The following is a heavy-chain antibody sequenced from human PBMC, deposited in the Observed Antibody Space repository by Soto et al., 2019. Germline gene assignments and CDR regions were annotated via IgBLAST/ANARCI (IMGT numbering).Heavy chain of an antibody. CDR1: GGSVTNSSYY. D-gene: IGHD4-17*01. CDR2: VYYRGRS. V-gene: IGHV4-39*01. J-gene: IGHJ4*02. Sequence: SETLSLTCTVSGGSVTNSSYYWGWIRQSPGKGLEWIGSVYYRGRSYSKSSVKSRVTISVDTSKNRFSLSLHSVTASDTAVYFCVSQRTTVPTQAYFDYWGPGALVTAPS. CDR3: VSQRTTVPTQAYFDY.